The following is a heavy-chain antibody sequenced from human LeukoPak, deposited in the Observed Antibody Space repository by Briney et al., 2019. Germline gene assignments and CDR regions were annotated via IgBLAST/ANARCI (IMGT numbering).Heavy chain of an antibody. J-gene: IGHJ6*03. CDR2: MNPNSGNT. Sequence: ASVKVSCKASGYTFTSYDINWVRQATGQGLEWMGWMNPNSGNTGYAQKFQGRVTITADESTSTAYMELSSLRSEDTAVYYCARDGPNCSGGSCYSEEVYYMDVWGKGTTVTVSS. D-gene: IGHD2-15*01. CDR3: ARDGPNCSGGSCYSEEVYYMDV. CDR1: GYTFTSYD. V-gene: IGHV1-8*01.